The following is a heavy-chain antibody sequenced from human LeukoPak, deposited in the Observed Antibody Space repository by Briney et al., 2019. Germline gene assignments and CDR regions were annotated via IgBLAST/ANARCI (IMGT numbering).Heavy chain of an antibody. Sequence: PSQTLSLTCTVSGGSVSSGDYYWNWIRQPPGKGLEWLGYIYDSGTTYYNPSLKSRVTISVDTSETQFSLKLSSMTAADTAVYYCARRACGSTSCTFDYWGRGTLVNVSS. V-gene: IGHV4-31*03. D-gene: IGHD2-2*01. CDR3: ARRACGSTSCTFDY. CDR1: GGSVSSGDYY. CDR2: IYDSGTT. J-gene: IGHJ4*02.